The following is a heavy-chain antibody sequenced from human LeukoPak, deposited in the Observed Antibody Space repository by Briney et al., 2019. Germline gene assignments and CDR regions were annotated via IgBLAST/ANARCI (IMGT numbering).Heavy chain of an antibody. CDR2: IYYSGST. V-gene: IGHV4-59*01. D-gene: IGHD5-24*01. CDR3: ARTLDGYNQGYFDY. Sequence: SETLSLTCTVSGGSISSYYWSWIRQPPGKGLEWIGYIYYSGSTNYNPSLKSRVTISVDTSKNQFSLKLSSVTAADTAVYYCARTLDGYNQGYFDYWGQGTLVTVSS. CDR1: GGSISSYY. J-gene: IGHJ4*02.